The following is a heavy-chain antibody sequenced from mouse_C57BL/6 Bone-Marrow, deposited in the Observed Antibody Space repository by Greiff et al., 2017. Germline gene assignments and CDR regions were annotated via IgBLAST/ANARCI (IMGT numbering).Heavy chain of an antibody. Sequence: EVQLQESGPGLVKPSQSLSLTCSVTGYSITSGYYWNWIRQFPGNKLEWMGYISYDGSNNYNPSLKNRISITRDTSKNQFFLTLNSVTTEDTATYYCARLVTTVVPYFDYWGQGTTLTVSS. J-gene: IGHJ2*01. CDR1: GYSITSGYY. D-gene: IGHD1-1*01. V-gene: IGHV3-6*01. CDR2: ISYDGSN. CDR3: ARLVTTVVPYFDY.